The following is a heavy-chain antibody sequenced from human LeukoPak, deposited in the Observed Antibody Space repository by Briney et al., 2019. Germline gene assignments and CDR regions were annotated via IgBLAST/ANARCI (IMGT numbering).Heavy chain of an antibody. V-gene: IGHV1-8*01. CDR1: GYTLTSYD. CDR3: ARRGIAAAGTLDY. CDR2: MNPNSGNT. Sequence: ASVKVSCKASGYTLTSYDINWVRQATGQGLEWMGWMNPNSGNTGYAQKFQGRVTITRNTSISTAYMELSSLRSEDTAVYYCARRGIAAAGTLDYWGQGTLVTVSS. J-gene: IGHJ4*02. D-gene: IGHD6-13*01.